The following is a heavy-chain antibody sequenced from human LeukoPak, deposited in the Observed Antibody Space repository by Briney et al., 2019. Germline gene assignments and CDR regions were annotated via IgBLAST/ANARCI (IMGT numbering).Heavy chain of an antibody. D-gene: IGHD1-1*01. J-gene: IGHJ4*02. CDR3: AKDRFATTGTFFDH. CDR2: ISHDENTK. Sequence: GGSLRLSCAASGFTFTSHAMHWVRQPPGKGLECVAVISHDENTKYYADSVKGRFTISRDNSKNTLYPQMNSLRVEDTAVYYCAKDRFATTGTFFDHWGQGTLVTVSS. CDR1: GFTFTSHA. V-gene: IGHV3-30*18.